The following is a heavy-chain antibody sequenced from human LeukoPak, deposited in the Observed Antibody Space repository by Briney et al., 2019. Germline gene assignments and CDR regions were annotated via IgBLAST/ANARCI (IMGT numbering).Heavy chain of an antibody. CDR1: GFTFSSYA. CDR3: ARGGVRAAAGPYFDY. V-gene: IGHV3-23*01. Sequence: GGSLRLSCAASGFTFSSYAMSWVRQAPGKGLEWVSAISGSGGSTYYADSVKGRFTISRDNAKNSLYLQMNSLRAEDTAVYYCARGGVRAAAGPYFDYWGQGTLVTVSS. D-gene: IGHD6-13*01. CDR2: ISGSGGST. J-gene: IGHJ4*02.